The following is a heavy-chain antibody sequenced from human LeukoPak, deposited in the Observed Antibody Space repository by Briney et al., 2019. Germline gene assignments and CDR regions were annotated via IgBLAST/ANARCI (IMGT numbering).Heavy chain of an antibody. CDR2: ISSSSSYI. CDR1: GFTFSSYS. V-gene: IGHV3-21*01. Sequence: GGSLRLSCAASGFTFSSYSMNWVRQAPGKGLEWVSSISSSSSYIYYADSVKGRFTISRDNAKNSLYLQMNSPRAEDTAVYYCARVNFDWFSWFDPWGQGTLVTVSS. J-gene: IGHJ5*02. CDR3: ARVNFDWFSWFDP. D-gene: IGHD3-9*01.